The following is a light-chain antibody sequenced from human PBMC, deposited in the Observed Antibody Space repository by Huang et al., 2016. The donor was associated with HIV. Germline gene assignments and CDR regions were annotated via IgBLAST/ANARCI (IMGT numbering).Light chain of an antibody. CDR1: QTINHF. CDR3: QQSYTPLRVT. J-gene: IGKJ3*01. Sequence: DIHMTQSPSSLSASVGDRVTITCRASQTINHFLNWYQQKAGQAPKLMIYDASTLQSGVPSRFSGGGSGTDFTLTITSLQPEDIAVYYCQQSYTPLRVTFGPGTKVDI. V-gene: IGKV1-39*01. CDR2: DAS.